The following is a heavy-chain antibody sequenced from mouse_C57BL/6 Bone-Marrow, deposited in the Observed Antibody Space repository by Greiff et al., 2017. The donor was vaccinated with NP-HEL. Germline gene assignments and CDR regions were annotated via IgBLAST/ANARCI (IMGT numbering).Heavy chain of an antibody. Sequence: EVQLVESGGGLVKPGGSLKLSCAASGFTFSSYAMSWVRQTPEKRLEWVATISDGGSYTYYPDNVKGRFTISRDNAKNNLYLQMSHLKSEDTAMYYCARVAIYYDYEEYYFDYWGQGTTLTVSS. J-gene: IGHJ2*01. CDR3: ARVAIYYDYEEYYFDY. CDR2: ISDGGSYT. D-gene: IGHD2-4*01. V-gene: IGHV5-4*01. CDR1: GFTFSSYA.